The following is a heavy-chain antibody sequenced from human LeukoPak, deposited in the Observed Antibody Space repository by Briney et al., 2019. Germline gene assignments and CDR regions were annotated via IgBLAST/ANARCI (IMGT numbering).Heavy chain of an antibody. D-gene: IGHD3-9*01. J-gene: IGHJ3*02. V-gene: IGHV1-3*01. Sequence: ASVKVSCKASGYTFTSYAMHWVRQAPGQRLEWMGWINAGNGNTKYSQKFKGRVTITRDTSASTAYMELSSLRSEDTAVYYCARDSYYDILTGYNDAFDIWGQGTMVTVSS. CDR3: ARDSYYDILTGYNDAFDI. CDR2: INAGNGNT. CDR1: GYTFTSYA.